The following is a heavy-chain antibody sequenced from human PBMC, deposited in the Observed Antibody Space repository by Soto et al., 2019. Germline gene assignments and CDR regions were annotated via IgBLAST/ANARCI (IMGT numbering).Heavy chain of an antibody. CDR2: IYYTGTT. CDR3: ARVPDY. CDR1: GSPIGSYY. D-gene: IGHD2-2*01. V-gene: IGHV4-59*08. J-gene: IGHJ4*02. Sequence: SETLSLTCSVSGSPIGSYYWGWFRLPPGQGLEWVGYIYYTGTTSYNPSLKGRVTVSLDTSKKQFSLKLRSVTAADTAVYYCARVPDYWGQGTLVT.